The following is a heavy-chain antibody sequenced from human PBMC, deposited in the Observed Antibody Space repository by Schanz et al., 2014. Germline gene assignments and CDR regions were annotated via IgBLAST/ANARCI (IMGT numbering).Heavy chain of an antibody. V-gene: IGHV1-69*04. J-gene: IGHJ3*02. CDR3: ARGTMPGTFDI. Sequence: QVQLVQSGAEVKKPGASVKVSCKASGYTFISYGIKWVRQAPGQGLEWMGRFIPILDVGNYEQQFQGRVTFTADKSTSTAYMELSSLRYEDTALYYCARGTMPGTFDIWGQGTMVTVSS. CDR1: GYTFISYG. D-gene: IGHD2-2*01. CDR2: FIPILDVG.